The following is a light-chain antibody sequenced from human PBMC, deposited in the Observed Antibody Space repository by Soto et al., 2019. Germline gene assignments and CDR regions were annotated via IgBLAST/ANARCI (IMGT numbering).Light chain of an antibody. Sequence: VLTQSPATLSLSPGERATLSCRASLNVNSYLSWYQQKPGQAPRLLIYDASNRAAGIPARFSGSGSGTDFTLTISSLEPEDFAIYYCQQRSNWPPTWTFGQGTKVDIK. J-gene: IGKJ1*01. CDR1: LNVNSY. CDR3: QQRSNWPPTWT. CDR2: DAS. V-gene: IGKV3-11*01.